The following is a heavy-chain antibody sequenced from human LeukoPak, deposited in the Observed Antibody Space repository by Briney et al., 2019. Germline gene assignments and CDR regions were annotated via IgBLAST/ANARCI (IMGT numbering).Heavy chain of an antibody. CDR2: IYYSGST. J-gene: IGHJ4*02. Sequence: SQTLSLTCTVSGGSISSGGYYWSWIRQHPGKGLEWIGYIYYSGSTYYNPSLKSRVTISVDTSKNQFSLKLSSVTAADTAVYYCARDPSGLGDYFDYWGQGTLVTVSS. V-gene: IGHV4-31*03. CDR3: ARDPSGLGDYFDY. CDR1: GGSISSGGYY. D-gene: IGHD3-16*01.